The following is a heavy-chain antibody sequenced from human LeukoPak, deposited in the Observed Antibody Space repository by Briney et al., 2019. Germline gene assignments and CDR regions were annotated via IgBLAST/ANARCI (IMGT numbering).Heavy chain of an antibody. J-gene: IGHJ4*02. CDR3: ARLTVTTGVFDY. V-gene: IGHV5-10-1*01. D-gene: IGHD4-11*01. CDR1: GYTFTTYS. Sequence: GESLNISCKGSGYTFTTYSITWVRQMPGKGLEWMGRIDSNDSYTNYTPSFQGHVTISADKSISTAYLQWSSLKASVTAMYYCARLTVTTGVFDYGGQGTLVTVSS. CDR2: IDSNDSYT.